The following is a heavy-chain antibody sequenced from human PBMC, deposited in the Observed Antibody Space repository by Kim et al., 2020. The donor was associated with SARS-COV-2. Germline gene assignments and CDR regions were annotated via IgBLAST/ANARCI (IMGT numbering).Heavy chain of an antibody. D-gene: IGHD6-13*01. V-gene: IGHV5-51*01. CDR3: AKHKEGNGYRDY. Sequence: RYSPSFQGQVTISADKSVSTAYLQWSSLKASDTAMYYCAKHKEGNGYRDYWGQGTLVTVSS. J-gene: IGHJ4*02.